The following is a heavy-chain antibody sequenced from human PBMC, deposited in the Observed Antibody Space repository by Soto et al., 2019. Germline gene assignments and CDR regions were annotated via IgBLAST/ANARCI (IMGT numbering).Heavy chain of an antibody. CDR1: GGSVSSGSYY. Sequence: QVQLQESGPGLVKPSETLSLTCTVSGGSVSSGSYYWSWIRQPPGKGLEWIGYIYYSGSTNYNPSLKIRVTISVDTSKNQFSLKLSSVTAADAAVYYCARVPLNVKLFDYWGQGTLVTVSS. CDR3: ARVPLNVKLFDY. CDR2: IYYSGST. J-gene: IGHJ4*02. V-gene: IGHV4-61*01.